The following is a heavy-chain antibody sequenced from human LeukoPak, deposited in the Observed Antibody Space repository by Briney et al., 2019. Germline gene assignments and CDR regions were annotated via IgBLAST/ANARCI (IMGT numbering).Heavy chain of an antibody. CDR3: ARDPTRITIFGVVIGPAGGMDV. CDR2: IWYDGSNK. J-gene: IGHJ6*02. CDR1: GFTFSSYG. D-gene: IGHD3-3*01. Sequence: PGGSLRLSCAASGFTFSSYGMHWVRQAPGKGLEWVAVIWYDGSNKYYADSVKGRFTISRDNSKNTLYLQMNSLRAEDTAVYYCARDPTRITIFGVVIGPAGGMDVWGQGTTVTVSS. V-gene: IGHV3-33*01.